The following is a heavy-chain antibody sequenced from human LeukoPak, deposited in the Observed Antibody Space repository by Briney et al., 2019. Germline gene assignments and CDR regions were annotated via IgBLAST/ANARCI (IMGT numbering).Heavy chain of an antibody. J-gene: IGHJ4*02. D-gene: IGHD3-22*01. CDR1: GFTFSSYA. CDR3: ARARDSSGYYLIDY. V-gene: IGHV3-30*01. Sequence: GGSLRLSCAASGFTFSSYAMHWVRQAPGKGLEWVAVISYDGSNKYYADSVKGRFTISRDNSKNTLYPQMNSLRAEDTAVYYCARARDSSGYYLIDYWGQGTLVTVSS. CDR2: ISYDGSNK.